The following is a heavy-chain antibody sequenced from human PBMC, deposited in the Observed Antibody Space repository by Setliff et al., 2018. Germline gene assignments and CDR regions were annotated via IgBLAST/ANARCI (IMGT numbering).Heavy chain of an antibody. CDR1: GFIFSSYA. CDR3: AEGGKNLGATTLNYFDA. J-gene: IGHJ4*02. CDR2: ISGSGGGT. V-gene: IGHV3-23*01. D-gene: IGHD1-26*01. Sequence: PGESLRLSCSPSGFIFSSYAMAWVRQVPGKGLEWVSSISGSGGGTYYADSVEGRFTVSRDNSKYTLSLQMNSLRGEDTAVYYCAEGGKNLGATTLNYFDAWGQGTLVTVSS.